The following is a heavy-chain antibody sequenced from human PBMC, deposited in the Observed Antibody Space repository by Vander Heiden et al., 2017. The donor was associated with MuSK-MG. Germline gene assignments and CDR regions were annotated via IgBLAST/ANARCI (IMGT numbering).Heavy chain of an antibody. Sequence: EGQLVESGGGLVKRGGSRRLSCAASGFTFSHHSMNWVRQAPGKGLECVASITSTGSYVSYADSVRGRFTVARDNAKNSLYLQMDSLTAEDTAVYYCSREIRASSTEIGFDYWGQGTLVTVSS. D-gene: IGHD2-15*01. CDR3: SREIRASSTEIGFDY. J-gene: IGHJ4*02. CDR1: GFTFSHHS. V-gene: IGHV3-21*04. CDR2: ITSTGSYV.